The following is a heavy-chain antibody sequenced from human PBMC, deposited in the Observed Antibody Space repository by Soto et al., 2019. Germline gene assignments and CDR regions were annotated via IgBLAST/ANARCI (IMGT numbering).Heavy chain of an antibody. CDR2: ISAYNGNT. CDR3: ARDRSSGRRESFVI. V-gene: IGHV1-18*04. D-gene: IGHD6-25*01. CDR1: GYTFTSYG. J-gene: IGHJ3*02. Sequence: APVKLSCTTSGYTFTSYGISWVRQAPGQGLEWMGWISAYNGNTNYAQKLQGRVTMTTDTSTSTAYMELRSLRSDDTAVYYCARDRSSGRRESFVIGGQGKMDT.